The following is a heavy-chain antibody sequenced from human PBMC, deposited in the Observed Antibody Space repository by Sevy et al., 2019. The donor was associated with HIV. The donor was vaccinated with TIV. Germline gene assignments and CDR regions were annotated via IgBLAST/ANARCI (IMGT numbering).Heavy chain of an antibody. V-gene: IGHV3-64D*06. Sequence: GGSQRLSCSASGFTFSSYAMHWVRQAPGKGLEYVSAISSNGGSTYYADSVKGRFTISRDNSKNTLYLQMSSLRAEDTAVYYCVKARRYHGAFDIWGQGTMVTVSS. CDR2: ISSNGGST. CDR3: VKARRYHGAFDI. CDR1: GFTFSSYA. D-gene: IGHD3-9*01. J-gene: IGHJ3*02.